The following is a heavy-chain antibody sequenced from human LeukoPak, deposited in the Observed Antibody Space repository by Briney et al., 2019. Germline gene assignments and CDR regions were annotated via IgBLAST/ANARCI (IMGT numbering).Heavy chain of an antibody. J-gene: IGHJ3*02. CDR3: AHSGTVTTPHDAFDI. CDR1: GFSLSTSAVG. D-gene: IGHD4-17*01. V-gene: IGHV2-5*01. CDR2: IYWNDDK. Sequence: SGPTLVNPTQTLTLTCTFSGFSLSTSAVGVGWIRQLPGKALEWLALIYWNDDKRYSPSLKSRLTITKDTSKNQVVLTMTNMDPVDTATYYCAHSGTVTTPHDAFDIWGQGTMVTVSS.